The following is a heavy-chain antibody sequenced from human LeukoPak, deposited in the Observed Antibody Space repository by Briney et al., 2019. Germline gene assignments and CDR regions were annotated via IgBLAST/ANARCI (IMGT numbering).Heavy chain of an antibody. CDR3: AREPNSMVTFDF. Sequence: SQTLSLTCAISGDSVSSYTVAWNWIRQSPSRGLEWLGRTYYRSKWYNDYAVSVQSRITINPDTSKNQFSLHLNSMTPDDSAVYYCAREPNSMVTFDFWGQGTLVTVSS. D-gene: IGHD5-18*01. CDR2: TYYRSKWYN. J-gene: IGHJ4*02. V-gene: IGHV6-1*01. CDR1: GDSVSSYTVA.